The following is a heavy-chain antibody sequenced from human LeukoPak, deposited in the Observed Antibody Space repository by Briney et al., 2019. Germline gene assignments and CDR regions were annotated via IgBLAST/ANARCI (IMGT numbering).Heavy chain of an antibody. Sequence: GGSLRLSCAASGFTFSSYSMNWVRQAPGKGLEWVSYISSSSSTIYYADSVKGRFTISRDNAKNSLYLQMNSLRAEDTAVYYCARSGQRSSVATTPDYWGQGTLVTVSS. CDR1: GFTFSSYS. V-gene: IGHV3-48*04. CDR2: ISSSSSTI. CDR3: ARSGQRSSVATTPDY. J-gene: IGHJ4*02. D-gene: IGHD5-12*01.